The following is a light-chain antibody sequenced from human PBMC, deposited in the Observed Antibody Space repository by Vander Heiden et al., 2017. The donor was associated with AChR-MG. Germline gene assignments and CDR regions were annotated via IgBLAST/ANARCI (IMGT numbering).Light chain of an antibody. CDR1: SSNIGAGFD. CDR2: GNK. Sequence: QSVLTQPPSVSGAPGQRVTISCTGSSSNIGAGFDVHWYQQLPGTAPNLLIYGNKNRPSGVPDRFSGSKSGTSASLAITGLQAEDEADYYCQSYDSSLSVFYVFGTGTKVTVL. V-gene: IGLV1-40*01. CDR3: QSYDSSLSVFYV. J-gene: IGLJ1*01.